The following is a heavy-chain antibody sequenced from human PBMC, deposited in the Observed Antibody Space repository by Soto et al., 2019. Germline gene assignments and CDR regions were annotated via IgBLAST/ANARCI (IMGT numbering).Heavy chain of an antibody. D-gene: IGHD3-3*01. V-gene: IGHV1-2*04. J-gene: IGHJ6*03. CDR3: ARGPRFLEWLSPGIMDV. CDR2: INPNSGGT. Sequence: ASVKVSCKASGYTFTGYYMHWVRQAPGQGLEWMGWINPNSGGTNYAQKFQGWVTMTRDTSISTAYMELGRLRSDDTAVYYCARGPRFLEWLSPGIMDVWGKGTTVTVSS. CDR1: GYTFTGYY.